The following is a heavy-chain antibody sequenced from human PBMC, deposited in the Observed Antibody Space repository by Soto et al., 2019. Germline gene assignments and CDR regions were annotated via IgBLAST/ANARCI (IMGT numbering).Heavy chain of an antibody. D-gene: IGHD2-15*01. J-gene: IGHJ3*02. CDR2: ISSDGNNK. CDR3: AKVGYCSGGSCYSDDAFDI. Sequence: QVQLEESGGGVVQPGRSLRLSCAASGFTFSSFGMHWVRQAPGKGLEWVALISSDGNNKYYADSVKGRFTISRDNSKNTLYLQMNNLRAEDTAIYYCAKVGYCSGGSCYSDDAFDIWGQGAMVTVSS. CDR1: GFTFSSFG. V-gene: IGHV3-30*18.